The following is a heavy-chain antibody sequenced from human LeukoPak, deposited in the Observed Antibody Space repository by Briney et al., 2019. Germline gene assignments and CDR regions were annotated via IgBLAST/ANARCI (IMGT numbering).Heavy chain of an antibody. CDR2: INHSGST. V-gene: IGHV4-34*01. Sequence: SETLSLTCAVYGGSFSGYYWSWIRQPPGKGLEWIGEINHSGSTNYNPSLKRRVTISVDKSKNQFSLKLSSVTAADTAVYYCAISSGWYRNWFDPWGQGTLVTVSS. CDR1: GGSFSGYY. D-gene: IGHD6-19*01. CDR3: AISSGWYRNWFDP. J-gene: IGHJ5*02.